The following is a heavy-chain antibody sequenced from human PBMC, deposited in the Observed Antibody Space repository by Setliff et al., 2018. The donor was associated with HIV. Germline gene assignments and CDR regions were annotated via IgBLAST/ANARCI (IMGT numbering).Heavy chain of an antibody. CDR2: IITMFGTV. CDR3: GSDFSGWYYFDM. D-gene: IGHD6-19*01. Sequence: GASVKVSCKASGYTFLNYGINWVRQAPGQGLEWVGGIITMFGTVKYAQKFQGRVRITADEVTNIAYMDLSGLRYEDTAVYYCGSDFSGWYYFDMWGQGTLVTVSS. CDR1: GYTFLNYG. J-gene: IGHJ4*02. V-gene: IGHV1-69*13.